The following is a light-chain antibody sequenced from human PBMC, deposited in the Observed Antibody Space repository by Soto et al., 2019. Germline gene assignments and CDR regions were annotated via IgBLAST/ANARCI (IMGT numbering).Light chain of an antibody. Sequence: VMTQSPANLSVSPGEGVTLSCRASQNVATNLAWYQLKPGQAPRLLVYGSSTRATGIPATFSGSGSGTQFSLTISSLQFEDSAVYYCQQYYQWGLSFGGGTKVDIK. J-gene: IGKJ4*01. V-gene: IGKV3D-15*01. CDR2: GSS. CDR3: QQYYQWGLS. CDR1: QNVATN.